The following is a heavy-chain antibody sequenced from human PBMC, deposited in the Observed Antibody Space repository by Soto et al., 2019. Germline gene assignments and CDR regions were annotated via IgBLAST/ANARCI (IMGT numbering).Heavy chain of an antibody. Sequence: QVQLVESGGGVVQPGRSLRLSCAASGFTFSSYGMHWVRQAPGKGLEWVAVISYDGSNKYYADSVKGRFTISRDNSKNTLYLQMNSLRAEETAVYYCAKGNYGASWYNWFDPWVQGTLVTVSS. J-gene: IGHJ5*02. CDR1: GFTFSSYG. V-gene: IGHV3-30*18. CDR2: ISYDGSNK. CDR3: AKGNYGASWYNWFDP. D-gene: IGHD1-7*01.